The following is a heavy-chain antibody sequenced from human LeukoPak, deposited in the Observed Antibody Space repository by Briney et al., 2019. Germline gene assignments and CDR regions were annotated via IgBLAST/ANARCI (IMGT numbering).Heavy chain of an antibody. CDR2: IRYDGSNK. CDR3: AKDLGGATNY. CDR1: GFTFSSYG. D-gene: IGHD1-26*01. J-gene: IGHJ4*02. Sequence: GGSLRLSCAASGFTFSSYGMHWVRQAPGKGLEWVAFIRYDGSNKYYADSVNGRFTISRDNSKNTLYLQMNSLRAEYTAVYYCAKDLGGATNYWGQGTLVTVSS. V-gene: IGHV3-30*02.